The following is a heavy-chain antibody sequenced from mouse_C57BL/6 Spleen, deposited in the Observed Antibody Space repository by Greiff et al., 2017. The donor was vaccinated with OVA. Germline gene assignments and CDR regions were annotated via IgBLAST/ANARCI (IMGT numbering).Heavy chain of an antibody. D-gene: IGHD4-1*01. V-gene: IGHV1-26*01. CDR2: INPNNGGT. J-gene: IGHJ3*01. CDR3: ASKVNWAWFAY. Sequence: VQLQQSGPELVKPGASVKISCKASGYTFTDYYMNWVKQSHGKSLEWIGDINPNNGGTSYNQKFKGKATLTVDKSSSTAYMELRSLTSEDSAVYYCASKVNWAWFAYWGQGTLVTVSA. CDR1: GYTFTDYY.